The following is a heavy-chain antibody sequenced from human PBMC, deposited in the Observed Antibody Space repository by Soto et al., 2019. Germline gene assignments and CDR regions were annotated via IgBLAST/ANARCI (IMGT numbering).Heavy chain of an antibody. CDR3: AGHRARNCFDP. CDR1: GGSISSSSYY. V-gene: IGHV4-39*01. D-gene: IGHD6-6*01. CDR2: IYYSGST. Sequence: NPSETLSLTCIVSGGSISSSSYYWGWIRQPPGKGLEWIGSIYYSGSTYYNPSLKSRVTISVDTSKNQFSLKLSSVTAADRAVFYCAGHRARNCFDPWGQGTLVTVSS. J-gene: IGHJ5*02.